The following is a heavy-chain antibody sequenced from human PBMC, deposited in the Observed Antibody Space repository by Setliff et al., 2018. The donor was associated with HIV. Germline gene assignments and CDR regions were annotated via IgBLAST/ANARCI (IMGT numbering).Heavy chain of an antibody. V-gene: IGHV4-39*07. D-gene: IGHD6-19*01. CDR3: ARSGSGWAITTDYYLDV. Sequence: SETLSLTCNVSVASLSNRNYYWAWIRQPPGKGLEWVGSISHPGSTYYNASVKSRVTMFLDTSNNQFSLKVRSVTAADTAVYYCARSGSGWAITTDYYLDVWGKGTTVTVSS. J-gene: IGHJ6*03. CDR1: VASLSNRNYY. CDR2: ISHPGST.